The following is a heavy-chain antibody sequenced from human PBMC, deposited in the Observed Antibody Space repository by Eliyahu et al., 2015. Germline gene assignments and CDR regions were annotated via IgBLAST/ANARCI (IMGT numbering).Heavy chain of an antibody. CDR1: GLXFSXFA. Sequence: EVQLLESGGGLVQPGGSXRVXCXASGLXFSXFAMXWVRQAPGKGLXWVSTVSGSGDQAYYADSVRGRFTISRDNSKKTVYLQMSSLRAEDTAVYYCAKSAIAADGTGAFDLWGQGTMVTVSS. V-gene: IGHV3-23*01. D-gene: IGHD6-13*01. CDR2: VSGSGDQA. J-gene: IGHJ3*01. CDR3: AKSAIAADGTGAFDL.